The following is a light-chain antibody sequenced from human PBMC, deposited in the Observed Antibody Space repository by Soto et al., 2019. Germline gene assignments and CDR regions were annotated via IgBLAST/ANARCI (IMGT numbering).Light chain of an antibody. CDR2: DNS. V-gene: IGLV1-40*01. J-gene: IGLJ1*01. Sequence: SVLTQAPSVCGAPGRRVTISCNRSSSNIGAGYDVHWYQQLPGTAPKVLIYDNSNRPSGGPDRFSDSKSGPSACLAITGLQAEDEADYSCHSYDSRLSGYVFGTGTKVTLL. CDR1: SSNIGAGYD. CDR3: HSYDSRLSGYV.